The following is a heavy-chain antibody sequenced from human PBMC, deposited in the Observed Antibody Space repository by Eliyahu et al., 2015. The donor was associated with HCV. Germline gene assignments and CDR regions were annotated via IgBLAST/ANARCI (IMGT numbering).Heavy chain of an antibody. CDR2: XYXSGXV. CDR3: VGRPTVVNSMYFDD. J-gene: IGHJ4*01. D-gene: IGHD2-15*01. Sequence: QVQLQESGPGLVRPSATLSLSCTVSGYXVXSGYSWGWVRQPPGKGLEWIGSXYXSGXVYXNPSLRGRVSISIDASTNEVSLRLRSLSAADTATYFCVGRPTVVNSMYFDDWG. CDR1: GYXVXSGYS. V-gene: IGHV4-38-2*02.